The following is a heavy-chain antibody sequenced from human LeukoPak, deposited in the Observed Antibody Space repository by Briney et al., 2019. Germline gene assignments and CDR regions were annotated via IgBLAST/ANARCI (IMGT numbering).Heavy chain of an antibody. D-gene: IGHD1-26*01. J-gene: IGHJ4*02. CDR1: GFTFSSYA. CDR3: AKDVGANTYYFDY. Sequence: GGSLRLSCAASGFTFSSYAMSWVRQAPGKGLEWVSAISGSGGSTYYADSVKGRFTISRNNSKNTLYLRMNSLRAEDTAVYYCAKDVGANTYYFDYWGLGTLVTVSS. V-gene: IGHV3-23*01. CDR2: ISGSGGST.